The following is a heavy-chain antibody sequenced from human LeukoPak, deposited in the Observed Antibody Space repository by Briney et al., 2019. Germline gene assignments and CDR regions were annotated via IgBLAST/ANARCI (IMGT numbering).Heavy chain of an antibody. J-gene: IGHJ4*02. V-gene: IGHV6-1*01. CDR3: ARGGSYSLYYFDY. CDR2: TYYRSKWYN. CDR1: GDSVSSNTAA. Sequence: SQTPSLTCAISGDSVSSNTAAWSWIRQSPSRGLEWLGRTYYRSKWYNDYALSVKSRITINPDTSKNQFSLQLNSVTPEDTAVYYCARGGSYSLYYFDYWGQGTLVTVSS. D-gene: IGHD3-10*01.